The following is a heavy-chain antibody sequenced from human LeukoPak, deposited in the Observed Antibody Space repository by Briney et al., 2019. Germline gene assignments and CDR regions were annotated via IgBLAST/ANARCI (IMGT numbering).Heavy chain of an antibody. CDR2: ISGSGGST. V-gene: IGHV3-23*01. D-gene: IGHD3-22*01. Sequence: GGSLGLSCAASGFTFSIYAMSWVRQAPGKGLEWVSAISGSGGSTYYADSVKGRFTISRDNSKNTLYLQMNSLRAEDTAVYYCAKGPYYYDSSGYYFDYWGQGTLVTVSS. CDR1: GFTFSIYA. J-gene: IGHJ4*02. CDR3: AKGPYYYDSSGYYFDY.